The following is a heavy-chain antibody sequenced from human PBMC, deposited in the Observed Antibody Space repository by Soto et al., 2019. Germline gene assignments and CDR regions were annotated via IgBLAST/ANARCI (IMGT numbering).Heavy chain of an antibody. Sequence: QVQLQESGPGLVKPSETLSLTCTVSGGSISSYYWSWIRQPPGKGLEWIGYIYYSGSTNYNPSLKSRVTISVATSKNQFSLKLSSVTAADTAVYYCARRWGATFDFWGQGTRVTVSS. CDR2: IYYSGST. CDR3: ARRWGATFDF. V-gene: IGHV4-59*08. J-gene: IGHJ4*02. D-gene: IGHD1-26*01. CDR1: GGSISSYY.